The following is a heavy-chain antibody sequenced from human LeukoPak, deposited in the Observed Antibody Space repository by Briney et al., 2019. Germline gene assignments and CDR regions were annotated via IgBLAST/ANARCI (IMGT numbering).Heavy chain of an antibody. Sequence: GRPLRLSCTASGFTFGECVMTWVRRAPGKGLEGVGFIRTKAYKGITEYAASVKGRFTISTDDSKNIAYRQMNTLITEDATVFYCSRVRFLEWFVFDHWGQGTLVTVSS. J-gene: IGHJ4*02. CDR1: GFTFGECV. D-gene: IGHD3-3*01. V-gene: IGHV3-49*04. CDR2: IRTKAYKGIT. CDR3: SRVRFLEWFVFDH.